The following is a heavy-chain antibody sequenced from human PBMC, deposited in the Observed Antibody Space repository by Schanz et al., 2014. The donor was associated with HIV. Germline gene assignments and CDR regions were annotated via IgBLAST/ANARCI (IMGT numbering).Heavy chain of an antibody. CDR3: AKGGSSSVLAYYYYGMDV. D-gene: IGHD6-6*01. Sequence: QMQLVQSGPEVKKPGTSVKVSCKASGFTFTSSAVQWVRQARGQRLEWIGWIVGGSGNTNYAQKFQERVTITRDMSTSTAYMELSSLRADDTAIYYCAKGGSSSVLAYYYYGMDVWGRGTTVTVSS. V-gene: IGHV1-58*01. CDR2: IVGGSGNT. CDR1: GFTFTSSA. J-gene: IGHJ6*02.